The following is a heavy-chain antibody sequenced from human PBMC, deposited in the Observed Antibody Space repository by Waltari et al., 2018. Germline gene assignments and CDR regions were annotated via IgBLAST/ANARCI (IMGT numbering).Heavy chain of an antibody. CDR1: GYSISSGYY. CDR3: ARDFTHHSCFDY. D-gene: IGHD2-21*01. V-gene: IGHV4-38-2*02. CDR2: IYHSGST. Sequence: QVQLQESGPGLVKPSETLSLTCAVSGYSISSGYYCGWIRQPPGKGLEWIGSIYHSGSTYYNPSRKIRVTISVDTSKNLFSLKLSAVTAADTAVYYCARDFTHHSCFDYWGQGTLVTVSS. J-gene: IGHJ4*02.